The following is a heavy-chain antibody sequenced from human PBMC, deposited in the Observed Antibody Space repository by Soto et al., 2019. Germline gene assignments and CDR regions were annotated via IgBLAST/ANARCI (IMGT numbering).Heavy chain of an antibody. CDR1: GFIFSRYS. V-gene: IGHV3-48*01. J-gene: IGHJ4*02. CDR2: ISSSSSTI. D-gene: IGHD3-22*01. CDR3: VRGDGDYHDGNGYLGRH. Sequence: GGSLRLSCAVSGFIFSRYSMNWVRQAPGKGLEWVSYISSSSSTIYYADSVKGRFTISRDNAKNSLYLQMNSLRVEDTAVYYCVRGDGDYHDGNGYLGRHWGQGTLVTVSS.